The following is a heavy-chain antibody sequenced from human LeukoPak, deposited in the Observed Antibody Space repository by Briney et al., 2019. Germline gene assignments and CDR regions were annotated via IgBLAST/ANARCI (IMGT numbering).Heavy chain of an antibody. CDR3: ARTGSSGWSPLDY. V-gene: IGHV3-11*03. CDR2: ISRGSSYT. CDR1: GFTFSDYY. D-gene: IGHD3-22*01. Sequence: GGSLRLSCAASGFTFSDYYMSWIRQVPGKGLEWVSYISRGSSYTNYADSVKGRFTISRDNAKNSLYLQMNSLRAKDTAVYYCARTGSSGWSPLDYWGQGTLVTVSS. J-gene: IGHJ4*02.